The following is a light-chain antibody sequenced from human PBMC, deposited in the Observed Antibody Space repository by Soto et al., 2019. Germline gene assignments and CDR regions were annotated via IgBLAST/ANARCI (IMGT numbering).Light chain of an antibody. CDR1: QSVLYSSNNKKY. CDR3: QQYYSTPIT. Sequence: DIVMTQSPDSLAVSLGERATINCKSSQSVLYSSNNKKYLAWYQQKPGQPPKLLIYWASTRESGVPDRFSGRGSGTDFTLTISSLQADDVAVYYCQQYYSTPITFGQGTRLEIK. CDR2: WAS. J-gene: IGKJ5*01. V-gene: IGKV4-1*01.